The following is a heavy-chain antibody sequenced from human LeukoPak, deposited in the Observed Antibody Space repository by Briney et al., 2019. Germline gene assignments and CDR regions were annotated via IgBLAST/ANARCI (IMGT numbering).Heavy chain of an antibody. CDR3: ARDPGPFNDIPEGYFDY. Sequence: GGSLRLSCAASGFTFDDYGMSWVRQAPGKGLEWVSGINWNGGSTGYADSVKGRFTISRDNAKNSLYLQMNSLRAEDTALYYCARDPGPFNDIPEGYFDYWGQGTLVIVSS. J-gene: IGHJ4*02. CDR2: INWNGGST. CDR1: GFTFDDYG. D-gene: IGHD3-9*01. V-gene: IGHV3-20*04.